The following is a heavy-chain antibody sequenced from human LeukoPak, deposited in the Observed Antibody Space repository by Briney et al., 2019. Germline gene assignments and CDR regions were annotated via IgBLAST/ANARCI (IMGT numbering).Heavy chain of an antibody. J-gene: IGHJ5*02. V-gene: IGHV3-23*01. D-gene: IGHD6-19*01. CDR1: GFTFSSYA. CDR2: IRGSGGST. Sequence: QTGGSLRLSCAASGFTFSSYAMNWVRQAPGKGLEWVSSIRGSGGSTHYADSVKGRFTISRDNSKNTVYLQMNSLRAEDTAIYYCARAGYGSGVPNWFDPWGQGTLVTVSS. CDR3: ARAGYGSGVPNWFDP.